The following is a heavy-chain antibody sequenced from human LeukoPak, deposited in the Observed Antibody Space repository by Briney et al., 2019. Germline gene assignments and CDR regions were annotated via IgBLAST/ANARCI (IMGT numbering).Heavy chain of an antibody. CDR3: ARLAGGVSYYMDV. CDR2: IYYSGST. Sequence: SETLSLTCTVSGGSISSYYWSWIRQPPGKGLEWIGYIYYSGSTNYNPSLKSRVTISVDTSKNQFSLKLSSVTAADTAVYYCARLAGGVSYYMDVWGKGTTVTVSS. D-gene: IGHD3-16*01. CDR1: GGSISSYY. V-gene: IGHV4-59*01. J-gene: IGHJ6*03.